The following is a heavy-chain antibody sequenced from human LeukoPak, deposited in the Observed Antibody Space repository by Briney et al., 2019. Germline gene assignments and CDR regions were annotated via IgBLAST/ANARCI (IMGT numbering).Heavy chain of an antibody. CDR1: GYSISRGYY. D-gene: IGHD2-2*01. CDR3: ARQRYCSSTSCYPISFDY. Sequence: PSETLSLTCAVSGYSISRGYYWGWIRQPPGKGLEWIGSIYHSGSTYYNPSLKSRVTISVDTSKNQFSLKLSSVTAADTAVYYCARQRYCSSTSCYPISFDYWGQGTLVTVSS. V-gene: IGHV4-38-2*01. CDR2: IYHSGST. J-gene: IGHJ4*02.